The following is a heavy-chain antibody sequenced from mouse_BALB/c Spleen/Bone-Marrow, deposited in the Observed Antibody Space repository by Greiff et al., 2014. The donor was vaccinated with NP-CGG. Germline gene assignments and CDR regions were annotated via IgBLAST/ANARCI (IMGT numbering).Heavy chain of an antibody. V-gene: IGHV1-14*01. J-gene: IGHJ4*01. CDR3: AREGELRRGDYYVMDY. Sequence: EVQRVESGPELVKPGASVKMSCKASGYTFTGYVMHWVKQKPGQGLEWIGCINPYSDGTKYNEKFKGKATLTSDKSSSTAYMELSSLTSEDSAVYYCAREGELRRGDYYVMDYWGQGTSVTVSS. CDR2: INPYSDGT. D-gene: IGHD2-4*01. CDR1: GYTFTGYV.